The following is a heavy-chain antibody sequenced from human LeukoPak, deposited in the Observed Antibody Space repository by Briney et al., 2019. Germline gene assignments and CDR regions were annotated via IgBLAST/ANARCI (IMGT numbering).Heavy chain of an antibody. V-gene: IGHV3-66*04. Sequence: GSLRLSCAASGFTVSSNFMSWVRQAPGKGLEWVSVIYSGGSTYYADSVKGRFTISRDNSKNTLYLQMNSLRAEDTAVYYCARQYPTYYYGMDVWGQGTTVTVSS. CDR3: ARQYPTYYYGMDV. J-gene: IGHJ6*02. D-gene: IGHD2-2*01. CDR1: GFTVSSNF. CDR2: IYSGGST.